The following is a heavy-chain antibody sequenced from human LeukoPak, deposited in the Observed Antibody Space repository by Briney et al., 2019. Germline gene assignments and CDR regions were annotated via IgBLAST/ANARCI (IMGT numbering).Heavy chain of an antibody. CDR2: ISYDGSNK. Sequence: GGSLRLSCAASGFTFSSCAMHWVRQAPGKGLEWVAVISYDGSNKYYADSVKGRFTISRDNSKNTLYLQMNSLRAEDTAVYYCARVDFQHWGQGTLVTVSS. CDR3: ARVDFQH. CDR1: GFTFSSCA. J-gene: IGHJ1*01. V-gene: IGHV3-30*04.